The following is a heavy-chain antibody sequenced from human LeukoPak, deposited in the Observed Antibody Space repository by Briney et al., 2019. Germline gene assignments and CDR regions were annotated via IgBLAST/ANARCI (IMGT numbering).Heavy chain of an antibody. D-gene: IGHD3-10*01. CDR1: GFIFSTYW. J-gene: IGHJ4*02. CDR2: IKEDGSEK. CDR3: VSAVRGSPIDY. V-gene: IGHV3-7*01. Sequence: PGGSLRLSCVASGFIFSTYWMSWVRQAPGKGLEWVAKIKEDGSEKYCVDSVKGRFSVSRDDAKNSLYLQMNSLRAEDTAIYYCVSAVRGSPIDYWGQGTLVSVP.